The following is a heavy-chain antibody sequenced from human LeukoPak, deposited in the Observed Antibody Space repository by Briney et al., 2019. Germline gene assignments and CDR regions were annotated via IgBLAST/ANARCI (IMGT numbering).Heavy chain of an antibody. CDR1: GGSINSSSYY. CDR2: IFYSGNT. J-gene: IGHJ4*02. Sequence: PSETLSLTCTVSGGSINSSSYYWGWIRQPPGKGLEWIGSIFYSGNTYDNPSLKSRVTISVDTSKNQFSLRLNSVTAADTAVYYCARGLTGLTRGVIGDWGQGNLVTVSS. V-gene: IGHV4-39*01. D-gene: IGHD3-10*01. CDR3: ARGLTGLTRGVIGD.